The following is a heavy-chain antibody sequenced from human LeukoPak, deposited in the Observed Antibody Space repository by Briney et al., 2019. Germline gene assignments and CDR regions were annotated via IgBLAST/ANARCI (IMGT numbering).Heavy chain of an antibody. CDR2: IKSKSDGGTI. CDR1: GFTFSVAW. V-gene: IGHV3-15*01. CDR3: STGTTTIFGVF. D-gene: IGHD3-3*01. Sequence: GGSLRLSCAASGFTFSVAWMTWVRQAPGRGLEWVGRIKSKSDGGTIDYAAPVKGRFTISRDDSKNTLYLQTTSLKSEDTAVYYCSTGTTTIFGVFWGQGSLVTVSS. J-gene: IGHJ1*01.